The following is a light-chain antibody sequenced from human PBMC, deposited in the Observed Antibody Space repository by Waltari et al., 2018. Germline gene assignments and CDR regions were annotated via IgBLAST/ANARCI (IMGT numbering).Light chain of an antibody. CDR2: GNT. CDR1: SSDIGDNY. Sequence: QSVLTQPPSASGTPGQRVTISCSGSSSDIGDNYVYWYKQLPGTAPKLLIYGNTQRPSGVPDRFSGSKSGTSASLAISDLRSEDEADDYCAAWDDNLLYVFGTGTKVTVL. CDR3: AAWDDNLLYV. V-gene: IGLV1-47*01. J-gene: IGLJ1*01.